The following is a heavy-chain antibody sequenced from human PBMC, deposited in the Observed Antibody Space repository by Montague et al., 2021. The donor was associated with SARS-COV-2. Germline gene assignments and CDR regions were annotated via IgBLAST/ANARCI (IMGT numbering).Heavy chain of an antibody. J-gene: IGHJ6*02. D-gene: IGHD2-15*01. CDR3: ARVMEGYCSGASCYSYYYYGMDV. CDR2: INWNGGST. V-gene: IGHV3-20*04. CDR1: GFTFSDYG. Sequence: SLRLSCAASGFTFSDYGMSWVRQAPGKGLEWVSGINWNGGSTGYADSVKGRFTISRDNAKNSLYLQMNSLRAEDTALYYCARVMEGYCSGASCYSYYYYGMDVWGQGTTVTVS.